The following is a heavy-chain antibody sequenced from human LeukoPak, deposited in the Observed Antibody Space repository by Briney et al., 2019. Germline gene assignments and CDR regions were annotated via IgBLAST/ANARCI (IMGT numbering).Heavy chain of an antibody. CDR3: ATGVVYGSGSYHANWFDP. J-gene: IGHJ5*02. CDR2: FDPEDGET. D-gene: IGHD3-10*01. V-gene: IGHV1-24*01. CDR1: GYTLTELP. Sequence: ASVKVSCKVSGYTLTELPMHWVRQAPGKGLEWMGGFDPEDGETIYAQKFQGRVTMTEDTSTDTAYMELSSLRSEDTAVYYCATGVVYGSGSYHANWFDPWGQGTLVTVSS.